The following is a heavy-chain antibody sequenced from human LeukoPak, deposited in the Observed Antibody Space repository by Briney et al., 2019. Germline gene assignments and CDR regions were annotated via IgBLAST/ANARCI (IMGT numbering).Heavy chain of an antibody. V-gene: IGHV3-30*04. CDR1: GFTFSNYI. CDR3: ARVQGGGYRTADY. CDR2: ILENGSNQ. J-gene: IGHJ4*02. D-gene: IGHD6-19*01. Sequence: GGSLRLSCAASGFTFSNYIMHWVRQAPGKGLDWVAVILENGSNQYYSDSVKGRFTISRDNSKNTLFLQMNSLRGEDTAMYYCARVQGGGYRTADYWGQGTLVTVSS.